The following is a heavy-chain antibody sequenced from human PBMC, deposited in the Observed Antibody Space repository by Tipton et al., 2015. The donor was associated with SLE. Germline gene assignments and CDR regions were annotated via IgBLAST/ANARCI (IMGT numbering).Heavy chain of an antibody. CDR1: GFDFSSYS. J-gene: IGHJ6*02. Sequence: SLRLSCAASGFDFSSYSMHWVRQTPGKGLEYVSAISNNGGNPYYANSVKGRFTISRDDSKNMLYLQMGSLRDEDMGVYYCARGYGSGSYDYYCGVDVWGQGTTVAVSS. V-gene: IGHV3-64*01. D-gene: IGHD3-10*01. CDR3: ARGYGSGSYDYYCGVDV. CDR2: ISNNGGNP.